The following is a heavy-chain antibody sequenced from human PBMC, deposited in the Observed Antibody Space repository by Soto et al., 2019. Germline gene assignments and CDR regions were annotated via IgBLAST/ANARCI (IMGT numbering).Heavy chain of an antibody. J-gene: IGHJ4*02. V-gene: IGHV3-30*18. D-gene: IGHD2-15*01. CDR2: ISYDGSNK. Sequence: QVQLVESGGGVVQPGRSLRLSCAASGFTFSSYGMHWVRQAPGKGLEWVAVISYDGSNKYYAESVKGRFTISRDNSKNTLYLQMNSLRAEDTAVYYCAKGRGKDIVVVVAATPPDYWGQGTLVTVSS. CDR3: AKGRGKDIVVVVAATPPDY. CDR1: GFTFSSYG.